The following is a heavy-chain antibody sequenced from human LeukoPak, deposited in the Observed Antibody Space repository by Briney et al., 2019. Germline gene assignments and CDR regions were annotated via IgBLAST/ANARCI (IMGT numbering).Heavy chain of an antibody. CDR1: GFTFSSYW. Sequence: GGSLRLSCAASGFTFSSYWMSWVRQAPGKGLEWVANIKQDGSEKYYVDSVKGRFTISRDSAKNSLYLQMNTLRPEDTAVYYCAKTERDIVVVPDAIFDFWGQGTLVTVSS. CDR3: AKTERDIVVVPDAIFDF. CDR2: IKQDGSEK. D-gene: IGHD2-2*01. J-gene: IGHJ4*02. V-gene: IGHV3-7*03.